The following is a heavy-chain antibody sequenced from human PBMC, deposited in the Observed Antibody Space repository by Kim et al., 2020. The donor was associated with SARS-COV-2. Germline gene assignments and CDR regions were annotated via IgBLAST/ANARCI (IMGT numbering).Heavy chain of an antibody. CDR3: LRVDYDFWSGDYMDV. Sequence: GGSLRLSCGVSGGTLSNYWMDWVRQAPGKGLVWVSRINSDGSMTSYADSVKGRFTISRDNVKNTFFLQMNSLRAEETAVYYCLRVDYDFWSGDYMDVWG. J-gene: IGHJ6*04. D-gene: IGHD3-3*01. V-gene: IGHV3-74*01. CDR1: GGTLSNYW. CDR2: INSDGSMT.